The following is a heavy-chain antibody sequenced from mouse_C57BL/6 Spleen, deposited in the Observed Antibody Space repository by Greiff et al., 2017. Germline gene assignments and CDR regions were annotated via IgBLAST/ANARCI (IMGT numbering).Heavy chain of an antibody. V-gene: IGHV1-78*01. CDR2: IYPRDGST. D-gene: IGHD2-4*01. CDR1: GYTFTDHT. J-gene: IGHJ3*01. Sequence: QVQLQQSDAELVKPGASVKISCKVSGYTFTDHTIHWMKQRPEQGLEWIGYIYPRDGSTKYNEKFKGKATLTADKSSSTAYMQLNSLTSEDSAVYFCAREGDDYDGTAPWFAYWCQGTLVTVSA. CDR3: AREGDDYDGTAPWFAY.